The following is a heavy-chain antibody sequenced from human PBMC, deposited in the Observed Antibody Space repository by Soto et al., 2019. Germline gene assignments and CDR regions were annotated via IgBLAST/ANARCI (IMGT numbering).Heavy chain of an antibody. CDR1: GFTFSVYW. CDR2: IKKDGSEK. J-gene: IGHJ4*02. Sequence: EVQLVESGGGLVQPGGSLRLSCAASGFTFSVYWMSWVRQAPGKGLEWVANIKKDGSEKYHAASVKGRFTISRDNANNSLYLQMNTLRAEDTAVYYCARDRGWYRPFDYWGQGILVTVSS. V-gene: IGHV3-7*03. CDR3: ARDRGWYRPFDY. D-gene: IGHD3-16*02.